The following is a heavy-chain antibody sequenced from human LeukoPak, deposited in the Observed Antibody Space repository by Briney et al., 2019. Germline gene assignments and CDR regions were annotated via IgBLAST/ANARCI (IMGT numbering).Heavy chain of an antibody. J-gene: IGHJ4*02. V-gene: IGHV3-30*02. Sequence: GGSLRLSCAASGFTFSSYGMHWVRQAPGKGLEWVAFIRYDGSNKYYADSVKGRFTISRDNSKNTLYLQMNSLRAEDTAVYYCAKDLSRDYVWGSYRYPYYFDYWGQGTLVTVSS. CDR3: AKDLSRDYVWGSYRYPYYFDY. CDR1: GFTFSSYG. CDR2: IRYDGSNK. D-gene: IGHD3-16*02.